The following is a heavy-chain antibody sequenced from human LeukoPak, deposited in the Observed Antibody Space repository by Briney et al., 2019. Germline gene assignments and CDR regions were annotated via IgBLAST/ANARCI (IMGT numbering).Heavy chain of an antibody. CDR2: IKRKSDGETT. V-gene: IGHV3-15*01. Sequence: PGGSLRLSCAASGFTFSKAWMTWVRQAPGKGLEWVGRIKRKSDGETTDYAAPVKGRFTISRDDPKNTLYLQMNSLKTEDTAVYYCTRDLESSHWGQGTLVIVSS. J-gene: IGHJ4*02. CDR1: GFTFSKAW. CDR3: TRDLESSH.